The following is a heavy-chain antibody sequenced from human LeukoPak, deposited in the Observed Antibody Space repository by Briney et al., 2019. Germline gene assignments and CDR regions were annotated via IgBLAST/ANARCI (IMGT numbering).Heavy chain of an antibody. V-gene: IGHV3-33*01. CDR1: GFTFSSYG. Sequence: GRSLRLSCAASGFTFSSYGMHWVRQAPGKGLEWVAVIWYDGSNKYYADSVKGRFTISRDNSKNTLYLQVNSLRAEDTAVYYCARDGGWSLDYWGQGTLVTVSS. CDR3: ARDGGWSLDY. D-gene: IGHD6-19*01. CDR2: IWYDGSNK. J-gene: IGHJ4*02.